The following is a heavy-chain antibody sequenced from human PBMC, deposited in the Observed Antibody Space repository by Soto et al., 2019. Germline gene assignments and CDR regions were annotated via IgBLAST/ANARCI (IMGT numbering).Heavy chain of an antibody. J-gene: IGHJ5*02. D-gene: IGHD5-18*01. CDR1: GYSISSGYY. CDR3: ERVRGYSYGGGIEWSDP. CDR2: IYHSGST. Sequence: TSETLARTCAVSGYSISSGYYCGWVRQRPGKGPEWIGSIYHSGSTYYNPSFKSRVTISVDTYKNQFSLKLSSVTAADTAVYYCERVRGYSYGGGIEWSDPWGQGTLVTVS. V-gene: IGHV4-38-2*01.